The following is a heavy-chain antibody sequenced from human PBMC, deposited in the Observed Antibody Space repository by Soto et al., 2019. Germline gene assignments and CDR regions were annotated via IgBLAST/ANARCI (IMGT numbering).Heavy chain of an antibody. CDR3: ARDPYRANWFDP. J-gene: IGHJ5*02. D-gene: IGHD1-26*01. V-gene: IGHV4-59*01. CDR1: GGSISSYY. Sequence: QVQLQESGPGLVKPSETLSHTCTVSGGSISSYYWSWIRQPPGKGLEWIGYIYYSGSTNYNPSLKSRVTISVDTSKNQFSLKLSSVTAADTAVYYCARDPYRANWFDPWGQGTLVTVSS. CDR2: IYYSGST.